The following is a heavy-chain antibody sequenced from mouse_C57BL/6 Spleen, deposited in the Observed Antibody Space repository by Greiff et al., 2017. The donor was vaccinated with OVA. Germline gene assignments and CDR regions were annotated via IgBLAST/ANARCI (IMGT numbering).Heavy chain of an antibody. J-gene: IGHJ2*01. CDR3: ALGGRDFDY. D-gene: IGHD4-1*01. CDR2: IDPSDSYT. CDR1: GYTFTSYW. V-gene: IGHV1-69*01. Sequence: QVQLQQPGAELVMPGASVKLSCKASGYTFTSYWMHWVKQRPGQGLEWIGEIDPSDSYTNYNQKFKGKSTLTVDKSSSTAYMQLSSLTSEDSAVYYCALGGRDFDYWGQGTTLTVSS.